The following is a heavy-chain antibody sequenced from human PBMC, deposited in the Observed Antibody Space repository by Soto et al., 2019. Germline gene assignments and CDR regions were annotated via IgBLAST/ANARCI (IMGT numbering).Heavy chain of an antibody. CDR3: ARDFDSSGYYPNWYFDL. J-gene: IGHJ2*01. CDR1: GFTFSSYG. V-gene: IGHV3-33*01. D-gene: IGHD3-22*01. CDR2: IWYDGSNK. Sequence: QVQLVESGGGVVQPGRSLRLSCAASGFTFSSYGMHWVRQAPGKGLEWVAVIWYDGSNKYYADSVKGRFTISRDNSKNTLWLQMNSLRAEDTAVYYCARDFDSSGYYPNWYFDLWGRGTLVTVSS.